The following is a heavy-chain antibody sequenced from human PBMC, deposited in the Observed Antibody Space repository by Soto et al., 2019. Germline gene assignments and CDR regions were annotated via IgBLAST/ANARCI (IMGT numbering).Heavy chain of an antibody. J-gene: IGHJ5*02. V-gene: IGHV3-23*01. CDR3: AKRVSIAVADTGVYNWFDP. CDR1: GFTFSSYA. D-gene: IGHD6-19*01. Sequence: GGSLRLACAASGFTFSSYAMSWVRQAPGKGLEWVSAISGSGGSTYYADSVKGRFTISRDNSKNTLYLQMNSLRAEDTAVYYCAKRVSIAVADTGVYNWFDPWGQGTLVTVSS. CDR2: ISGSGGST.